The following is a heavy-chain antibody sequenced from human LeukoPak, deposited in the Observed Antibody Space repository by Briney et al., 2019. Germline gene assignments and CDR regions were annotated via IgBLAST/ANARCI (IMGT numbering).Heavy chain of an antibody. Sequence: ASVKVSCKASGYTFTSCGISWVRQAPGQGIEWMGWISAYNGNTNYAEKLQGRVTMTTDTSTSTAYMELRSLRSDDTAVYYCTRDTAAAVYFQHWGQGTLVTVSS. J-gene: IGHJ1*01. CDR1: GYTFTSCG. V-gene: IGHV1-18*01. CDR3: TRDTAAAVYFQH. CDR2: ISAYNGNT. D-gene: IGHD6-13*01.